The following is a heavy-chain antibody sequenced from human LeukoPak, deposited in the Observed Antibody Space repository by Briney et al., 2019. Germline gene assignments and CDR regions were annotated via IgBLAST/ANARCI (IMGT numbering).Heavy chain of an antibody. CDR2: IYYSGST. D-gene: IGHD6-13*01. J-gene: IGHJ4*02. CDR3: ARDSSSWSY. Sequence: SETLSLTCTVSGGSISSYYWSWIRQPPGKGLEWIGYIYYSGSTNHNPSLKSRVTISVDTSKNQFSLKLSSVTAADTAVYYCARDSSSWSYWGQGTLVTVSS. CDR1: GGSISSYY. V-gene: IGHV4-59*01.